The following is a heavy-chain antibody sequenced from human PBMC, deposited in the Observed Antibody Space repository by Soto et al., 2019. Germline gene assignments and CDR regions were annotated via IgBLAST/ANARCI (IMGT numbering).Heavy chain of an antibody. CDR1: GGTFSRDA. CDR2: IILIFCTA. V-gene: IGHV1-69*01. CDR3: ARYPGAFGVVINYYYYGMAV. Sequence: QLQLVQSGGEVKKPGSSVKVSCKASGGTFSRDAISCVRQAPGQWLELMGGIILIFCTASYAQKFHGRVTINTYESQRTAYMQLSTVRSEDTAVYYCARYPGAFGVVINYYYYGMAVWGQGTTVTVSS. J-gene: IGHJ6*02. D-gene: IGHD3-3*01.